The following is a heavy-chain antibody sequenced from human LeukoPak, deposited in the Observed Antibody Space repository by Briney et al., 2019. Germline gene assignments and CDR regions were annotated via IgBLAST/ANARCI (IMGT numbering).Heavy chain of an antibody. D-gene: IGHD3-10*01. J-gene: IGHJ4*02. CDR3: ARELWFGELLRYFDY. V-gene: IGHV4-38-2*02. CDR1: GYSISSGYY. CDR2: IYHSGST. Sequence: SETLSLTCAVSGYSISSGYYWGWIRQPPGKGLEWIGSIYHSGSTYYNPSLKSRVTISVDTSKNQFSLKLSSVTAADTAVYYCARELWFGELLRYFDYWGQGTLVTVSS.